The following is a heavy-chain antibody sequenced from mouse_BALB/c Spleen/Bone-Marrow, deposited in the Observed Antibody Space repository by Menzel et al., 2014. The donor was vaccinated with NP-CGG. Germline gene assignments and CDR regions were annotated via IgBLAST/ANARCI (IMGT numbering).Heavy chain of an antibody. CDR3: VRRGGYGYWFAY. J-gene: IGHJ3*01. CDR1: GFTFSGNW. D-gene: IGHD1-2*01. V-gene: IGHV1-9*01. CDR2: ILPGSGST. Sequence: QVQLQQSGAELMKPGASVKISCKATGFTFSGNWIEWIKQRPGHGLEWIGEILPGSGSTHNNEKFKDKATFTADTSSNTAYMQLSNLTSEDSGVYYCVRRGGYGYWFAYWGQGTLVTVSA.